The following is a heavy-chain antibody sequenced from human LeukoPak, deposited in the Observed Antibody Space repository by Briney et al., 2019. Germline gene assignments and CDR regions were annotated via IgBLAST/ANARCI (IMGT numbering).Heavy chain of an antibody. CDR3: ARGGAPDEHYYYYGMDV. CDR2: ISSRSSTM. J-gene: IGHJ6*02. CDR1: GFTFSSYN. Sequence: PGGSLRLSCAASGFTFSSYNMNWVRQAPGKGLEWGSYISSRSSTMYYADSVKGRFTISRDNSKNTLYLQMNSLRAEDTAVYYCARGGAPDEHYYYYGMDVWGQGTTVTVSS. D-gene: IGHD1-26*01. V-gene: IGHV3-48*01.